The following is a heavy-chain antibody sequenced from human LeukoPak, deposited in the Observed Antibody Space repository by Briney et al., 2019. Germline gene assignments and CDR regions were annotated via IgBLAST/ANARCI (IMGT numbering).Heavy chain of an antibody. V-gene: IGHV1-18*01. Sequence: ASVKVSCKASGYTFTSYGISWVRQAPGQGLEWMGWISACNGNTNYAQKLQGRVTMTTDTYTSTAYMELRSLRSDDTAVYYCARDTRIYDYYGSGSYYNLDYWGQGTLVTVSS. CDR1: GYTFTSYG. J-gene: IGHJ4*02. CDR2: ISACNGNT. D-gene: IGHD3-10*01. CDR3: ARDTRIYDYYGSGSYYNLDY.